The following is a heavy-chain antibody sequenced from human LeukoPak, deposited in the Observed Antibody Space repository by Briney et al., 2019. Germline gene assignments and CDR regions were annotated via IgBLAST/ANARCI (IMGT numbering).Heavy chain of an antibody. CDR1: IFTFRTFG. CDR3: AKNILPVVESCCFDR. D-gene: IGHD2-15*01. V-gene: IGHV3-23*01. CDR2: ISGSGGST. J-gene: IGHJ4*02. Sequence: GGSLRLSCEASIFTFRTFGMSWVRQAPGKGLEWVAAISGSGGSTYYADSVKGRFTISRDNSMNTLFLQMNSLRAEDTAVYYCAKNILPVVESCCFDRWGQGTLVTVSS.